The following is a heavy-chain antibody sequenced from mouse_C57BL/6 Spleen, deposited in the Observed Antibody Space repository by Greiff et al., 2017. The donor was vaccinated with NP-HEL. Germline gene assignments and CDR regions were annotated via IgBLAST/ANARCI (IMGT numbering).Heavy chain of an antibody. D-gene: IGHD2-4*01. CDR3: TRGGYDWRYFDV. V-gene: IGHV5-9-1*02. Sequence: EVKVEESGEGLVKPGGSLKLSCAASGFTFSSYAMSWVRQTPEKRLEWVAYISSGGDYIYYADTVKGRFTISRDNARNTLYLQMSSLKSEDTAMYYCTRGGYDWRYFDVWGTGTTVTVSS. CDR2: ISSGGDYI. J-gene: IGHJ1*03. CDR1: GFTFSSYA.